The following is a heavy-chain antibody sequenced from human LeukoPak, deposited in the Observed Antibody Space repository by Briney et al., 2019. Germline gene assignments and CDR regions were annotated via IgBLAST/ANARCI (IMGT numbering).Heavy chain of an antibody. CDR3: AREGRGFLPGHFDI. V-gene: IGHV4-59*01. J-gene: IGHJ3*02. D-gene: IGHD3-10*01. Sequence: SETLSLTCTVSGGSISSYYWSWIRQPPGKGLEWIGYIYYSGSTNYNPSLKSRVTISVDTSKNQFSLKLSSVTAADTAVYYCAREGRGFLPGHFDIWGQGTMVTVSS. CDR2: IYYSGST. CDR1: GGSISSYY.